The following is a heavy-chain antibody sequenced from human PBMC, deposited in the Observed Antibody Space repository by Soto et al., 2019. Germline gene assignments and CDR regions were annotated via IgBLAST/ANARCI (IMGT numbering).Heavy chain of an antibody. Sequence: PETLSLTCTVSGGSISSGDYYWGWIRQPPGQGLEWMGCIYYSGSTYYNPSLQTRVTISLDKSKSQFSLKLNSVTAADSAVYFCARLEGLATISYYFDFWGPGALVTVSS. CDR1: GGSISSGDYY. D-gene: IGHD5-12*01. CDR3: ARLEGLATISYYFDF. J-gene: IGHJ4*02. V-gene: IGHV4-39*01. CDR2: IYYSGST.